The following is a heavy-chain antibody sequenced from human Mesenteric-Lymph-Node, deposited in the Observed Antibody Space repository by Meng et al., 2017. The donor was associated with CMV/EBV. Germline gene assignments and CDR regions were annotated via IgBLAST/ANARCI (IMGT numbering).Heavy chain of an antibody. CDR3: ARDNGLDSINVGGKSFWFDP. CDR1: GASISSGGYY. V-gene: IGHV4-31*03. Sequence: SETLSLTCSVSGASISSGGYYWNWIRQHPGKGLEWIGHIYYGGSTYYNPSLGGRLTISVDTSKNQFFLKLSSVTAADTAIYYCARDNGLDSINVGGKSFWFDPWGQGSLVTVSS. J-gene: IGHJ5*02. CDR2: IYYGGST. D-gene: IGHD3-16*01.